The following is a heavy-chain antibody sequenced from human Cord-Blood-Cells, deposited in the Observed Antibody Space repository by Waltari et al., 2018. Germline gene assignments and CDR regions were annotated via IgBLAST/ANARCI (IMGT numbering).Heavy chain of an antibody. CDR2: IYYSRST. CDR3: ARGCDYYDSSGYCYDY. Sequence: QVQLQESGPGLVKPSVTLSLTCTVSGGSISSYYWSWLRQPPGKGLEWIGYIYYSRSTNYNPSLKSRVTISVDTSKNQFSLKLSSVTAADTAVYYCARGCDYYDSSGYCYDYWGQGTLVTVSS. J-gene: IGHJ4*02. V-gene: IGHV4-59*01. D-gene: IGHD3-22*01. CDR1: GGSISSYY.